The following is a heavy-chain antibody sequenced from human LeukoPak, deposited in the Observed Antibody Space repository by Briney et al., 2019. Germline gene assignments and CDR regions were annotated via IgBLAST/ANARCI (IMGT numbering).Heavy chain of an antibody. J-gene: IGHJ3*02. Sequence: SETLSLTCAVYGGSFSGYYWSWIRQPPGKGLEWIGEINHSGSTNYNPSLKSRVTISVDTSKNQFSLKLSSVTAADTAVYYCARDDYNWNVDAFHIWGQGTMVTVSS. CDR2: INHSGST. CDR1: GGSFSGYY. V-gene: IGHV4-34*01. D-gene: IGHD1-20*01. CDR3: ARDDYNWNVDAFHI.